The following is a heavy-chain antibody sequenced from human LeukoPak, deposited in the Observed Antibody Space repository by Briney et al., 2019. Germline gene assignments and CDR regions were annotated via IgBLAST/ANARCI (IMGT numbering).Heavy chain of an antibody. CDR2: IKQDGSEK. CDR1: GFTFSSYW. J-gene: IGHJ6*02. CDR3: AREGPYYDILTGYRSRYYYYGMDV. D-gene: IGHD3-9*01. V-gene: IGHV3-7*01. Sequence: GGSLRLSCAASGFTFSSYWMCWVRQAPGKGLEWVANIKQDGSEKYYVDSVKGRFTISRDNAKNSLYLQMNSLRAEDTAVYYCAREGPYYDILTGYRSRYYYYGMDVWGQGTTVTVSS.